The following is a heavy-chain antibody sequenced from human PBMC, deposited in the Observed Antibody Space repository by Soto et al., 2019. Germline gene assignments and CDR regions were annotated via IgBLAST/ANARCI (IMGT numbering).Heavy chain of an antibody. V-gene: IGHV1-69*13. CDR1: GGTFSSYA. CDR2: ITPLFGTA. D-gene: IGHD6-6*01. J-gene: IGHJ2*01. Sequence: SVKVSCKASGGTFSSYAISWVRQARGQGLEWMGEITPLFGTAKYAQKFQGRVTITADASTSTAYMELNSLRSEDTAVYYCARRPTGRPNVYWYFDLWGRGTLVTVSS. CDR3: ARRPTGRPNVYWYFDL.